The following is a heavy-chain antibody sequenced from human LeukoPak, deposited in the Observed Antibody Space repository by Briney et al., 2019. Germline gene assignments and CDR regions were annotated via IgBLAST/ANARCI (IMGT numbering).Heavy chain of an antibody. D-gene: IGHD3-3*01. V-gene: IGHV3-30*02. Sequence: GGSLRLSCAASGFTFSSYGMHWVRQAPGKGLEWVAFIRYDGSNKYYADSVKGRFTISRDNSKNTLYLQMNSLRAEDTAVYYCAKDQGTGFLEWLSNYYYMDVWGKGTTVTVSS. J-gene: IGHJ6*03. CDR3: AKDQGTGFLEWLSNYYYMDV. CDR1: GFTFSSYG. CDR2: IRYDGSNK.